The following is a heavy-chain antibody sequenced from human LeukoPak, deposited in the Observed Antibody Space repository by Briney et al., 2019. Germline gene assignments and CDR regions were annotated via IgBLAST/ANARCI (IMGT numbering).Heavy chain of an antibody. Sequence: GGSLRLSCAASGFTFSDYYMSWIRQAPGKGLEWVSYISSSGSTIYYADSVKGRFTISRDNAKSSLYLQMNSLRAEDTAVYYCARRGITMVRGAKRDAFDIWGQGTMVTVSS. D-gene: IGHD3-10*01. CDR3: ARRGITMVRGAKRDAFDI. V-gene: IGHV3-11*04. CDR1: GFTFSDYY. J-gene: IGHJ3*02. CDR2: ISSSGSTI.